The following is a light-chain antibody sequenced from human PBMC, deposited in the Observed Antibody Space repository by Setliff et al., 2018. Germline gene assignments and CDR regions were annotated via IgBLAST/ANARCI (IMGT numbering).Light chain of an antibody. CDR3: AAWDDSLSGLV. V-gene: IGLV1-47*01. CDR2: RNN. J-gene: IGLJ1*01. Sequence: QSALTQPPSASGTPGQRVTISCSGSSPNIGSNYVYWYQQLPGTAPKLLIYRNNQRPSGVPDRFSGSKSGTSASLAISGLRSEDEADYYCAAWDDSLSGLVFGTGTKGTVL. CDR1: SPNIGSNY.